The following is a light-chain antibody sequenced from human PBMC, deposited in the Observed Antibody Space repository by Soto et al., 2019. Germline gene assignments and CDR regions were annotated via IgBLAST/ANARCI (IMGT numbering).Light chain of an antibody. CDR2: EVT. J-gene: IGLJ2*01. CDR3: SSFRSSSTPGWI. V-gene: IGLV2-14*01. CDR1: SSDVGGYNY. Sequence: QSVLTQPASVSGSPGQSITISCTGTSSDVGGYNYVSWYQQHPGKAPKLMIYEVTNRPSGVSNRFSGSKSGNTASLTISGLQAEDEADYYCSSFRSSSTPGWIFGGGTQLPVL.